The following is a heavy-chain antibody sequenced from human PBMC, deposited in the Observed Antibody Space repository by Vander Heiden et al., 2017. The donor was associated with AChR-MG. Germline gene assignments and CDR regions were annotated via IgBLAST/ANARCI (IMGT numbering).Heavy chain of an antibody. CDR3: ARPMSTTFPNSYHFHH. CDR1: GYTFTSYA. D-gene: IGHD4-17*01. CDR2: INTNTGNP. V-gene: IGHV7-4-1*02. J-gene: IGHJ1*01. Sequence: QVQLVQSGSELKKPGASVKVSCKASGYTFTSYAMNWVRQAPGQGLEWMGWINTNTGNPTYAQGFTGRFVFSLDTSVSTAYLQISSLQSEDTAVYYCARPMSTTFPNSYHFHHWGQGTLVTVSS.